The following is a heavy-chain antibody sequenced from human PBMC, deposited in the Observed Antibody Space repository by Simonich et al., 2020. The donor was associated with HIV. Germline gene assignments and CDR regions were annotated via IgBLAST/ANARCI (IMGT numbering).Heavy chain of an antibody. CDR1: GGSIRSDY. CDR2: IYYSGST. Sequence: QVQLQESGPGLVKPSETLSLRCTVSGGSIRSDYWSWIRQPPGNGLEWIGYIYYSGSTNYHPDLKGRVTISVDTAKNQVSLKLSSVTAADTAIYYCARGRPPGFSNGWYHFDFWGQGTLVTVSP. CDR3: ARGRPPGFSNGWYHFDF. V-gene: IGHV4-59*12. D-gene: IGHD6-19*01. J-gene: IGHJ4*02.